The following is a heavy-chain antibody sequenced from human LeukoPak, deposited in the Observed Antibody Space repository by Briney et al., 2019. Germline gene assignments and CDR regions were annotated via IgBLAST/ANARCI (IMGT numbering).Heavy chain of an antibody. CDR3: ARDKAYYDILTGYYITAGDAFDI. CDR1: GGTFSSYA. CDR2: ISAYNGNT. Sequence: GASVKVSSKDSGGTFSSYAISWVRQAPGQGLEWMGWISAYNGNTNYAQKLQGRVTMTTDTSTSTAYMELRSLRSDDTAVYYCARDKAYYDILTGYYITAGDAFDIWGQGTMVTVSS. D-gene: IGHD3-9*01. J-gene: IGHJ3*02. V-gene: IGHV1-18*01.